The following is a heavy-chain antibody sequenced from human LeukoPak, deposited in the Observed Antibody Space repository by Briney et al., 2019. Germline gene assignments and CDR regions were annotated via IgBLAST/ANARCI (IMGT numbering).Heavy chain of an antibody. Sequence: SGTLSLTCAVSGGSISSSNWWSWVRQPPGKGLEWIGEIYHSGSTNYNPSLKSRVTISVDKSKNQFSLKLSSVTAADTAVYYCARKAVGYDSSGYHDAFDIWGQGTMDTVSS. D-gene: IGHD3-22*01. CDR2: IYHSGST. J-gene: IGHJ3*02. CDR1: GGSISSSNW. CDR3: ARKAVGYDSSGYHDAFDI. V-gene: IGHV4-4*02.